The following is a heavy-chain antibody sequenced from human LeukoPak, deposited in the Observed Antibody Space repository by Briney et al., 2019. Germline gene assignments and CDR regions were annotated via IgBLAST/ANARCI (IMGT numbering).Heavy chain of an antibody. D-gene: IGHD2-21*02. CDR2: INPSGGST. CDR3: AREDLTTANDY. CDR1: GYTFTSYY. V-gene: IGHV1-46*01. J-gene: IGHJ4*02. Sequence: ASVKVSCKASGYTFTSYYMHWVRQAPGQGLEWMGIINPSGGSTTYAQKFQVRVTMTRDTSTSTVYMELSSLRSEDTAVYYCAREDLTTANDYWGQGTLVTVSS.